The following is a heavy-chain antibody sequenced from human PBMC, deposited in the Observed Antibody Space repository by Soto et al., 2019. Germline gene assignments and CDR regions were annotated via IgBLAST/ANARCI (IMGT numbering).Heavy chain of an antibody. CDR1: GFTFSSYW. V-gene: IGHV3-7*01. CDR2: IKQDGSEK. J-gene: IGHJ6*03. CDR3: ARVGYSYGPYYMDV. Sequence: GGSLRLSCAASGFTFSSYWMSWVRQAPGKGLEWVANIKQDGSEKYYVDSVKGRFTISRDNAKNSLYLQMNSLRAEDTAVYYCARVGYSYGPYYMDVWGKGTTVTVSS. D-gene: IGHD5-18*01.